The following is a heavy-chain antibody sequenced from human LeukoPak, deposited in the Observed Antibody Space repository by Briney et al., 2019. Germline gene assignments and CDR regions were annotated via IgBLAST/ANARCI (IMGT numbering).Heavy chain of an antibody. Sequence: GGSLRLSCAASGFTFSSYAMSSVRQAPGKGLEWVSAISVSGSSTYYADSVKGRLTISSDSSKNTLYLQMNSPRAEDTAVYYCAKDGTNPPVGATVAFDYWGQGTLVTVSS. CDR1: GFTFSSYA. D-gene: IGHD1-26*01. CDR2: ISVSGSST. V-gene: IGHV3-23*01. CDR3: AKDGTNPPVGATVAFDY. J-gene: IGHJ4*02.